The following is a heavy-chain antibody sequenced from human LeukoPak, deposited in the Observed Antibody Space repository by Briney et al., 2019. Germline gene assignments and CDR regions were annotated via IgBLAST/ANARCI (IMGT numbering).Heavy chain of an antibody. J-gene: IGHJ4*02. CDR3: AKEYYYDSSGFY. D-gene: IGHD3-22*01. V-gene: IGHV3-23*01. CDR2: ISGSGGGT. CDR1: GSTFSSYA. Sequence: PEGSLRLSCAASGSTFSSYAMSWVRQAPGKGLEWVSAISGSGGGTYYADSVKGRFTISRDNSKNTLYLQMNSLRAEDTAVYYCAKEYYYDSSGFYWGQGTLVTVSS.